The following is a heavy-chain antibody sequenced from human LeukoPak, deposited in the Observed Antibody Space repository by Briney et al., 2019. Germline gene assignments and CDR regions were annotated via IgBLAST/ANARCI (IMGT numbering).Heavy chain of an antibody. V-gene: IGHV4-59*01. D-gene: IGHD6-13*01. CDR2: TYYSGST. Sequence: SETLSLTCTVSGGSISSYYWSWIRQPPGKGLEWIGYTYYSGSTNYNPSLKSRVTISVDTSKNQFSLKLSSVTAADTAVYYCARDLGSSSWFERYNWFDPWGQGTLVTVSS. CDR3: ARDLGSSSWFERYNWFDP. J-gene: IGHJ5*02. CDR1: GGSISSYY.